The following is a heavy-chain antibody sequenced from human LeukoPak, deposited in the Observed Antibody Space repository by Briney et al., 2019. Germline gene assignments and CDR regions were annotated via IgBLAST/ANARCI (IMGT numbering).Heavy chain of an antibody. CDR2: TRSSDAGT. Sequence: PGGSLRLSCAASGFTLSTYAMSWVRQTPRKGLEWVAATRSSDAGTYHADSVRGRFTISRDNSKNTLYLQMNSLRAEDAAVYYCARAPVTSCSGVLCYPFDYWGQGTLVTVSS. J-gene: IGHJ4*02. V-gene: IGHV3-23*01. CDR3: ARAPVTSCSGVLCYPFDY. CDR1: GFTLSTYA. D-gene: IGHD2-15*01.